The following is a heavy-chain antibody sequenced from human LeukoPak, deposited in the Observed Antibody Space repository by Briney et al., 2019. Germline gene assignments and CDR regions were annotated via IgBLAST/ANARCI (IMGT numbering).Heavy chain of an antibody. D-gene: IGHD3-22*01. CDR3: ATQYYYDSSGYYVYGY. Sequence: SETLSLTCGVFGVSINDYYWSWIRQSPGKGLEWIGEISHTEGTRYNPSLESRVTMSVGTSENQLSLKLIFVTAADTAVYYCATQYYYDSSGYYVYGYWGQGTLVTVSS. CDR1: GVSINDYY. J-gene: IGHJ4*02. V-gene: IGHV4-34*01. CDR2: ISHTEGT.